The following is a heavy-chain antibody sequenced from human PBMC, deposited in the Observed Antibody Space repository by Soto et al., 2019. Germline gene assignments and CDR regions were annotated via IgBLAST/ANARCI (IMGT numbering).Heavy chain of an antibody. J-gene: IGHJ6*02. CDR1: GYTFTSYD. D-gene: IGHD3-3*01. CDR2: MNPNSGNT. CDR3: ARVLSWASYYDFWSGYYNYYYYGMDV. V-gene: IGHV1-8*01. Sequence: GASVKVSCKASGYTFTSYDINWVRQATGQGLEWMGWMNPNSGNTGYAQKFQGRVTMTRNTSISTAYMELSSLRSEDTAVYCCARVLSWASYYDFWSGYYNYYYYGMDVWGQGTTVTVSS.